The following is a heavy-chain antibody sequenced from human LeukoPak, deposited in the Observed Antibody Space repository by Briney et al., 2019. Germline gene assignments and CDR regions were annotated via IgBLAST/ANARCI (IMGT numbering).Heavy chain of an antibody. CDR1: GYTFTSYY. V-gene: IGHV1-46*01. Sequence: ASVKVSCKASGYTFTSYYMHWVRQAPGQGLEWMGIINPSGGRTSYAQKFQGRVTMTRDTSTSTVYMELSSLRSEDTAVYYCARTSQYYDILTGYQPHNWFDPWGQGTLVTVSS. D-gene: IGHD3-9*01. J-gene: IGHJ5*02. CDR2: INPSGGRT. CDR3: ARTSQYYDILTGYQPHNWFDP.